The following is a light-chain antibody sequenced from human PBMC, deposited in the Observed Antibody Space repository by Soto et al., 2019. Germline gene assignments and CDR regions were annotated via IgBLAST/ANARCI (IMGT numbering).Light chain of an antibody. CDR1: QSIRSER. J-gene: IGKJ5*01. CDR3: QQYGSSPRT. CDR2: GAS. V-gene: IGKV3-20*01. Sequence: DIVMTQSPLSLPVTAGERATLSCRASQSIRSERLAWYQQKPGQAPRLLIYGASSRATGIPDRFSGSGSGTDFTLTISRLEPENFAVYYCQQYGSSPRTFGQGTRLEIK.